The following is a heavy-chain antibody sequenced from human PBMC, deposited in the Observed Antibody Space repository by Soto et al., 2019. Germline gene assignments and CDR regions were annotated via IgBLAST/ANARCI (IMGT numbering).Heavy chain of an antibody. V-gene: IGHV4-39*01. CDR1: GGSISSSSYY. CDR2: IYYSGST. Sequence: SETLSLTCTVSGGSISSSSYYWGWIRQPPGKGLEWIGSIYYSGSTYYNPSLKSRVTISVDTSKNQFSLKLSSVTAADTAVYYCARLAVAGTGWGQGTLVTVSS. D-gene: IGHD6-19*01. J-gene: IGHJ4*02. CDR3: ARLAVAGTG.